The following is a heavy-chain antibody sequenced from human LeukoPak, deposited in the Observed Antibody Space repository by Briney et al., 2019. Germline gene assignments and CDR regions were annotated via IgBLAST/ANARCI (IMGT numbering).Heavy chain of an antibody. CDR3: ASSRAVVVPAAIGSLGFYFDY. J-gene: IGHJ4*02. V-gene: IGHV4-34*01. Sequence: PSETLSLTCAVYGGSFSGYYWSWIRKPPGKGLEWIGEINHSGSTNYNPSLKSRATISVDTSKNQFSLKLSSVTAADTAVYYCASSRAVVVPAAIGSLGFYFDYWGQGTLVTVSS. CDR2: INHSGST. CDR1: GGSFSGYY. D-gene: IGHD2-2*02.